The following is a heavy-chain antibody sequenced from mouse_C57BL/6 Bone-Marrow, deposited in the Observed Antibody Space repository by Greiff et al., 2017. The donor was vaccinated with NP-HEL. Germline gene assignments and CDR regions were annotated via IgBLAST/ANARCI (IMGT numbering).Heavy chain of an antibody. D-gene: IGHD1-1*01. V-gene: IGHV1-50*01. CDR2: IDPSDSYT. CDR1: GYTFTSYW. J-gene: IGHJ1*03. CDR3: ASVRYYYGSSYNWYFDV. Sequence: QVQLQQPGAELVKPGASVKLSCKASGYTFTSYWMQWVKQRPGQGLEWIGEIDPSDSYTNYNQKFKGKATLTVDTSSSTAYMQLSSLTSEDAAVYYCASVRYYYGSSYNWYFDVWGTGTTVTVSS.